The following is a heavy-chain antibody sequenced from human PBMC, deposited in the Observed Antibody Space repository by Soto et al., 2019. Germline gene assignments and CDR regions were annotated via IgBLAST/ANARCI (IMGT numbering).Heavy chain of an antibody. CDR3: ASQELLLRFLVDY. V-gene: IGHV3-23*01. D-gene: IGHD2-15*01. J-gene: IGHJ4*02. CDR1: GFTFSSYA. CDR2: ISGSGGST. Sequence: GGSLRLSCTASGFTFSSYAMSWARQAPGKGLEWVSAISGSGGSTYYADSVKGRFTISRDNSKNTLYLQMNSLRAEDTAVYYCASQELLLRFLVDYWGQGTLVTVSS.